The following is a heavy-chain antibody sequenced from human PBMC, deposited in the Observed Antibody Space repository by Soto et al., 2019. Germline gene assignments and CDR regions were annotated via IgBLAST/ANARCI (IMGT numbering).Heavy chain of an antibody. CDR2: IYYSGST. Sequence: SETLSLTCTVSGGSISSSSYYWGWIRQPPGKGLEWIGSIYYSGSTYYNPSHKSRVTISVDTSKNQFSLKLSSVTAADTAVYYCARHGDHDYVWGSYRPDFDYWGQGTLVTVSS. CDR3: ARHGDHDYVWGSYRPDFDY. D-gene: IGHD3-16*02. V-gene: IGHV4-39*01. CDR1: GGSISSSSYY. J-gene: IGHJ4*02.